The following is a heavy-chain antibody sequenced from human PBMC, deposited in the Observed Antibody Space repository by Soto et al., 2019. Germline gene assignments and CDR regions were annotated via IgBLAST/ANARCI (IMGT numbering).Heavy chain of an antibody. CDR3: ARYYYGSGSSLDYYYGMDV. D-gene: IGHD3-10*01. CDR2: ISPSDSDT. Sequence: GESLKISCKGSEYSFTSYWIGWVRQMPGKGLEWMGIISPSDSDTRYSPSFQGQVTISADKSISTAYLQWSSLKASDTAMYYCARYYYGSGSSLDYYYGMDVWGQGTTVTVSS. J-gene: IGHJ6*02. V-gene: IGHV5-51*01. CDR1: EYSFTSYW.